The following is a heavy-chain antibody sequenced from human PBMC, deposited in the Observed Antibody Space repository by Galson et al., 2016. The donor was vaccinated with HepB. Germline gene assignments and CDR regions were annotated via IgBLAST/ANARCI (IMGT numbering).Heavy chain of an antibody. CDR1: GFTFSDSA. CDR2: IRSEVNSYAT. D-gene: IGHD3-22*01. V-gene: IGHV3-73*01. J-gene: IGHJ4*02. CDR3: VRDFRSSGTFGC. Sequence: SLRLSCAASGFTFSDSAMHWVRQAPGKGLEWVGRIRSEVNSYATAYGASLKGRFTISRDNAKSSLYLQMNSLREEDTALYYCVRDFRSSGTFGCWGQGILVTVSS.